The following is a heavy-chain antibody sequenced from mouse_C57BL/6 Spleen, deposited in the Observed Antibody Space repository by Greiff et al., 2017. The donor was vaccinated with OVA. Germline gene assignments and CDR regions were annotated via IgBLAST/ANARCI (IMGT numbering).Heavy chain of an antibody. Sequence: VQLQQPGAELVMPGASVKLSCKASGYTFTSYWMHWVKQRPGQGLEWIGEIDPSDSYTNYNQKFKGKSTLTVDKSSSTAYMQLSSLTSEDSAVYYCARGGMVTTEDYYAMDYWGQGTSVTVSS. CDR2: IDPSDSYT. D-gene: IGHD2-2*01. V-gene: IGHV1-69*01. J-gene: IGHJ4*01. CDR3: ARGGMVTTEDYYAMDY. CDR1: GYTFTSYW.